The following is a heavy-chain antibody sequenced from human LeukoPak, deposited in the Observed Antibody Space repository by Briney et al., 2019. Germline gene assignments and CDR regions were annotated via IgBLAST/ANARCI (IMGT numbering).Heavy chain of an antibody. CDR1: GFTFSSYS. V-gene: IGHV3-48*01. J-gene: IGHJ6*02. CDR2: ISSSSSTI. CDR3: ARAQGYCSSTSCYPYYYYGMDV. Sequence: GGSLRLSCAASGFTFSSYSMNWVRQAPGKGLEWVSYISSSSSTIYYADSVEGRFTISRDNAKNSLYLQMNSLRAEDTAVYYCARAQGYCSSTSCYPYYYYGMDVWGQGTTVTVSS. D-gene: IGHD2-2*01.